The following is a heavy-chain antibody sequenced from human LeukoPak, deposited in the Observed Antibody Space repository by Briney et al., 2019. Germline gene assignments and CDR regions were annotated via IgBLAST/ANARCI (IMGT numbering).Heavy chain of an antibody. Sequence: SVNHSCKASGYTFTGYYMHWVRRAPGQGLEWMGWISGKRGDTNYAQNFQDRVTMTRDTSTSTVYMELSRLTVDDTAVYYCARDHDWGVDYWGQGTLVTVSS. CDR3: ARDHDWGVDY. D-gene: IGHD7-27*01. V-gene: IGHV1-2*02. CDR1: GYTFTGYY. J-gene: IGHJ4*02. CDR2: ISGKRGDT.